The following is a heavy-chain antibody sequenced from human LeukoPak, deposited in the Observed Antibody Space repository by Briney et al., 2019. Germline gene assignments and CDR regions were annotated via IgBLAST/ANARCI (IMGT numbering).Heavy chain of an antibody. V-gene: IGHV1-69*04. Sequence: SVKVSCKASGYTFTSYYMHWVRQAPGQGLEWMGRIIPILGIANYAQKFQGRVTITADKSTSTAYMELSSLRSEDTAVYYCARVLYCGGDCYSEGDYWGQGTLVTVSS. CDR1: GYTFTSYY. CDR2: IIPILGIA. D-gene: IGHD2-21*02. J-gene: IGHJ4*02. CDR3: ARVLYCGGDCYSEGDY.